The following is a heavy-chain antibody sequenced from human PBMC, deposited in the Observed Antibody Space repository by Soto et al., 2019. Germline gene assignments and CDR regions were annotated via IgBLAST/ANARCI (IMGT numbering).Heavy chain of an antibody. CDR3: SRSSNEDYYYMDV. CDR2: INHSGST. CDR1: GGSFSGYY. V-gene: IGHV4-34*01. J-gene: IGHJ6*03. Sequence: QVQLQQWGAGLLKPSETLSLTCAVYGGSFSGYYWSWIRQPPGKGLEWIGEINHSGSTNYNPSLKSRVTISVDTSKNQCSLKLSSVTAADTAVYYYSRSSNEDYYYMDVWGKGTTVTVSS. D-gene: IGHD4-4*01.